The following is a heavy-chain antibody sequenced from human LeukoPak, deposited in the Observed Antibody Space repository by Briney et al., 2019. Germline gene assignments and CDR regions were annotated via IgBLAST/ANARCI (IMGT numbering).Heavy chain of an antibody. CDR2: IYSDGST. Sequence: GGPLRLSCAASGFTVSSNYMSWVRQAPGKGLELVSVIYSDGSTYYADSVKGRFTISRDNSKNTLHLQMNSLRAEDTAVYYCARAQTGKREWLYAFDIWGLGTMVTVSS. V-gene: IGHV3-53*01. CDR1: GFTVSSNY. D-gene: IGHD3-3*01. J-gene: IGHJ3*02. CDR3: ARAQTGKREWLYAFDI.